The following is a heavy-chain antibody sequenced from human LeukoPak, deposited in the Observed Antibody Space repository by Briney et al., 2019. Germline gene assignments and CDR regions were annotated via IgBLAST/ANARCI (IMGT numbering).Heavy chain of an antibody. J-gene: IGHJ3*02. CDR2: INWNGGST. D-gene: IGHD2-2*01. V-gene: IGHV3-20*04. Sequence: GGSLRLSCAASGFTFDDYGMSWVRQAPGKGLKWVSGINWNGGSTGYADSVKGRFTISRDNAKNSLYLQMNSLRAEDTALYYCARDEGGAQYQLLSHAFDIWGQGTMVTVSS. CDR3: ARDEGGAQYQLLSHAFDI. CDR1: GFTFDDYG.